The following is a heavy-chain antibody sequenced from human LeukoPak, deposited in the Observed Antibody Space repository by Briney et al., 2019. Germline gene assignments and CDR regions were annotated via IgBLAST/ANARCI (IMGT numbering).Heavy chain of an antibody. J-gene: IGHJ4*02. Sequence: PGGSLRLSCAASGFTFSSYSMNWVRQAPGKGLEWVSSISSSSSYIYYADSVKGRFTISRDNAKNSLYLQMNSLRAEDTALYYCAKDSGYSYGLFDYWGQGTLVTVST. V-gene: IGHV3-21*04. D-gene: IGHD5-18*01. CDR1: GFTFSSYS. CDR3: AKDSGYSYGLFDY. CDR2: ISSSSSYI.